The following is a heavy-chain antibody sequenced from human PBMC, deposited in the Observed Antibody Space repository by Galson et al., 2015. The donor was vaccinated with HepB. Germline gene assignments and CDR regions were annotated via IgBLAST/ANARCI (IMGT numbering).Heavy chain of an antibody. J-gene: IGHJ3*02. D-gene: IGHD6-13*01. CDR2: IYPGDSDT. CDR1: GSSFTSYW. CDR3: ASFLAAAGYRDAFDI. Sequence: QSGAEVKKPGESLNISCKGSGSSFTSYWIGWVRQMPGKGLEWMGIIYPGDSDTRYSPSFQGQVTISADKSISTAYLQWSSLKASDTAMYYCASFLAAAGYRDAFDIWGQGTMVTATS. V-gene: IGHV5-51*01.